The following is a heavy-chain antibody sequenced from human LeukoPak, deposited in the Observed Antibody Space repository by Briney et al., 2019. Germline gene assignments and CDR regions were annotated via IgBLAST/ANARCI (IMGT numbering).Heavy chain of an antibody. D-gene: IGHD3-10*01. CDR1: GFTFSSYA. CDR3: AKNNPQDYYGSGSYSVY. CDR2: ISGSGGST. Sequence: PGGSLRLSCAASGFTFSSYAMSWVRQAPGKGLEWVSAISGSGGSTYYADSVKGRFTISRDNSKNTLYLQMNSLRAEDTAVYYCAKNNPQDYYGSGSYSVYWGQGTLVAVSS. V-gene: IGHV3-23*01. J-gene: IGHJ4*02.